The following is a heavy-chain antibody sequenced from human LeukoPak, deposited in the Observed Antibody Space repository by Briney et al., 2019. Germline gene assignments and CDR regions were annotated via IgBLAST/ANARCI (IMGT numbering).Heavy chain of an antibody. CDR1: GFTFSSYA. J-gene: IGHJ5*02. CDR3: ASSSRRPAKKVYNWFDP. Sequence: GRSLRLSCAAPGFTFSSYAMHWVRQAPGKGLEWVAVISYDGSNKYYADSVKGRFTISRDNSKNTLYLQMNSLRAEDTAVYYCASSSRRPAKKVYNWFDPWGQGTLVTVSS. V-gene: IGHV3-30*04. CDR2: ISYDGSNK. D-gene: IGHD6-13*01.